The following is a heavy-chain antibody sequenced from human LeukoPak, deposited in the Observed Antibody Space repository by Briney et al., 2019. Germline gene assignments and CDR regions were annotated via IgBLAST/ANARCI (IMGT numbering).Heavy chain of an antibody. J-gene: IGHJ5*02. CDR1: GYTFTSYG. CDR3: ARDGGDYYDSSGYYSNNWFDP. CDR2: ISAYNGNT. D-gene: IGHD3-22*01. Sequence: ASVKVSCKASGYTFTSYGISWVRQAPGQGLEWMGWISAYNGNTNYAQKLQGRVTVTTDTSTSTAYMELRSLRSDDTAVYYCARDGGDYYDSSGYYSNNWFDPWGQGTLVTVSS. V-gene: IGHV1-18*01.